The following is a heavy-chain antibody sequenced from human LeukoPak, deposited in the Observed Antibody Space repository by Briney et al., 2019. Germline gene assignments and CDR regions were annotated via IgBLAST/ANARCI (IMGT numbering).Heavy chain of an antibody. J-gene: IGHJ4*02. D-gene: IGHD3-22*01. V-gene: IGHV3-7*01. CDR2: IKQDGSEK. Sequence: PGGSLRLSCAASGFTLSSYGMHWVRQAPGKGLEWVANIKQDGSEKYYVDSVKGRFTISRDNAKNSLYLQMNSLRAEDTAVYYCARGMANKYYYDSSGYYYLDYWGQGTLVTVSS. CDR1: GFTLSSYG. CDR3: ARGMANKYYYDSSGYYYLDY.